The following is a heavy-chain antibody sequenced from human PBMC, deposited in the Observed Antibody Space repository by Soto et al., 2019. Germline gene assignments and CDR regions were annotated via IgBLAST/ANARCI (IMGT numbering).Heavy chain of an antibody. CDR3: ARSSITPRLFMYPFDY. D-gene: IGHD6-6*01. CDR1: GGSISSGGYY. Sequence: SETLSLTCTVSGGSISSGGYYWSWIRQHPGKGLEWIGYIFYSGSTYYNPSLKSRVAISVDTSKNQFSLKLSSVTAADTAVYYCARSSITPRLFMYPFDYWGQGTLVTSPQ. J-gene: IGHJ4*02. CDR2: IFYSGST. V-gene: IGHV4-31*03.